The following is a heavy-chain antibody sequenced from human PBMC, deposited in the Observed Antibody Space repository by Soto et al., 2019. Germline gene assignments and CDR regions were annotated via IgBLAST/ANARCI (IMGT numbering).Heavy chain of an antibody. D-gene: IGHD2-2*01. J-gene: IGHJ4*02. CDR2: IRSKPNSYAT. V-gene: IGHV3-73*01. CDR3: TRHADLGYCSSTSCYDFDY. Sequence: EVQLVESGGGLVQPGGSLKLSCAASGLTFSGSAMHWVRQASGKGLEWVGRIRSKPNSYATEYAASGKGRFIISRDDSKNTAYLQMNSLKTEDTAVYYCTRHADLGYCSSTSCYDFDYWGQGSLVTVSS. CDR1: GLTFSGSA.